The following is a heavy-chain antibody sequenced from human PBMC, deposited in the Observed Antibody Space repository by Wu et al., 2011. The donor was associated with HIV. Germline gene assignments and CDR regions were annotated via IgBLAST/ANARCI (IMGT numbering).Heavy chain of an antibody. CDR2: IDPNGGST. CDR1: GGTFTTYY. J-gene: IGHJ4*02. D-gene: IGHD6-13*01. Sequence: QVQLLQSGAEVKKPGSSVKVSCKASGGTFTTYYMHWVRQAPGQGLAWMGMIDPNGGSTSSAQNFQGRITMTRDTSTSTVYMELSSLRSEDTAVYYCARWDRSSSWYKGYFDYWGQGTLVTVSS. V-gene: IGHV1-46*01. CDR3: ARWDRSSSWYKGYFDY.